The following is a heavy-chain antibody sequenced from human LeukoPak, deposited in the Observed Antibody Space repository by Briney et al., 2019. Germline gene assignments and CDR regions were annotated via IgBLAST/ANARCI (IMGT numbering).Heavy chain of an antibody. V-gene: IGHV4-39*01. D-gene: IGHD3-3*01. Sequence: SETLSLTCTVSGGSISSSSSTISYCGWIRQPPGKGLEWIGSLSYTGSTYYSPSLKSRVTLSLDTPRTQFSLSLSSATAADTAVYYCARRPQNSGVVYWGQGTLVTVSS. CDR3: ARRPQNSGVVY. J-gene: IGHJ4*02. CDR2: LSYTGST. CDR1: GGSISSSSSTISY.